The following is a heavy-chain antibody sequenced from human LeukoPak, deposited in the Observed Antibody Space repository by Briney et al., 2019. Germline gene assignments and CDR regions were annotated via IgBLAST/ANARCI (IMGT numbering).Heavy chain of an antibody. CDR1: GFTFSDYY. D-gene: IGHD2-2*01. CDR2: ISSSGSTI. V-gene: IGHV3-11*01. CDR3: ARLSADSSSSRGFDY. Sequence: GGSLRLSCAASGFTFSDYYMSWIRQAPGKGLEWVSHISSSGSTIYYADSVKGRFTISRDNAKNSLYLQMNSLRAEDTAVYYCARLSADSSSSRGFDYWGQGTLVTVSS. J-gene: IGHJ4*02.